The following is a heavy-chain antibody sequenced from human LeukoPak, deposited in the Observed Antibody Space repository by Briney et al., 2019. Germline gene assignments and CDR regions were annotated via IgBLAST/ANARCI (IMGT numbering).Heavy chain of an antibody. J-gene: IGHJ4*02. CDR1: GFTFSSYE. CDR3: AKDLYYYGSGSYYPFDY. Sequence: GGSLRLSCAASGFTFSSYEMNWVRQAPGKGLEWVSYISSSGSTIYYADSVKGRFTISRDNAKNSLYLQMNSLRAEDTAVYYCAKDLYYYGSGSYYPFDYWGQGTLVTVSS. D-gene: IGHD3-10*01. CDR2: ISSSGSTI. V-gene: IGHV3-48*03.